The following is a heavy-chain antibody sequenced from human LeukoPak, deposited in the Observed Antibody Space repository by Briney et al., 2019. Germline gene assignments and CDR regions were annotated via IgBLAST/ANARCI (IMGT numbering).Heavy chain of an antibody. Sequence: PSETLSLTCTVSGYSISSGYYWGWIRQPPGKRLEWIGSIYHSGTIYYNPSLESRVTISIDTSKNQLSLRLSSVTAADTAVYYCARHDPRSTKQWLVYYWGQGTLVTVSS. D-gene: IGHD6-19*01. CDR2: IYHSGTI. J-gene: IGHJ4*02. V-gene: IGHV4-38-2*02. CDR3: ARHDPRSTKQWLVYY. CDR1: GYSISSGYY.